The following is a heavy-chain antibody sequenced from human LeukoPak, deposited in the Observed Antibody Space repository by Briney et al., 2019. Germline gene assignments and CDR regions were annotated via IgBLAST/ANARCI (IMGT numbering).Heavy chain of an antibody. D-gene: IGHD4-17*01. V-gene: IGHV3-53*01. J-gene: IGHJ3*02. CDR1: GFTFDDYG. CDR3: ARDVRDYGAFDI. CDR2: IYSGGST. Sequence: GGSLRLSCAASGFTFDDYGMSWVRQAPGKGLEWVSVIYSGGSTYYADSVKGRFTISRDNSKNTLYLQMNSLRAEDTAVYYCARDVRDYGAFDIWGQGTMVTVSS.